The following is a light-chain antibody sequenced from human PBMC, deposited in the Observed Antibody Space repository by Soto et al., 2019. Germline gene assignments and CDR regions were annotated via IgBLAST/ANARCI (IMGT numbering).Light chain of an antibody. CDR2: KAS. J-gene: IGKJ1*01. Sequence: DIQMIQSPSTLSASIGDSVTITCRASQSISSWLAWYQQKPGKAPRLLIYKASSLQSGVPSRFSGSASGTEFTLTVSSLQPDDFATYYCQQSRTFGQGTKVEIK. V-gene: IGKV1-5*03. CDR1: QSISSW. CDR3: QQSRT.